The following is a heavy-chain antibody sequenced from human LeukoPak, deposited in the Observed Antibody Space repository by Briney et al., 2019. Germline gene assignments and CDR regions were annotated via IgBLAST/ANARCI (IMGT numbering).Heavy chain of an antibody. D-gene: IGHD3-3*01. Sequence: GGSLRLSCAASGFTLSSYNMNWVRQAPGKGLEWISSITRNSNYIYYADSVKGRFTISRDNSKNTLYLQMNSLRVEDTALYYCAKDPRITKNYYYYYFMDVWGKGTTVTVSS. CDR2: ITRNSNYI. CDR3: AKDPRITKNYYYYYFMDV. CDR1: GFTLSSYN. J-gene: IGHJ6*03. V-gene: IGHV3-21*04.